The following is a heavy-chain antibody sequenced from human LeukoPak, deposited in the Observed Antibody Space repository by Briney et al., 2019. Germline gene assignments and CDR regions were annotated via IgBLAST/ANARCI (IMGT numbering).Heavy chain of an antibody. Sequence: ASVKVSCKASGYTFTGYYIHWVRQAPGQGLEWMGRINPNTGGTDYAQKFQGRVTMTRDTSITTAYMELSRLTSDDTAIYYCAKVPPSITAAGNWSGPWGQGALVTVSS. CDR2: INPNTGGT. CDR3: AKVPPSITAAGNWSGP. J-gene: IGHJ5*02. CDR1: GYTFTGYY. V-gene: IGHV1-2*06. D-gene: IGHD6-13*01.